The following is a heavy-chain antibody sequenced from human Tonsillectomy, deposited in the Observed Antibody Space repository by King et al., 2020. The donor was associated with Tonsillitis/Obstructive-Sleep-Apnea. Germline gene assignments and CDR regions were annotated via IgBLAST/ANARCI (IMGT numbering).Heavy chain of an antibody. J-gene: IGHJ4*02. D-gene: IGHD3-10*01. CDR2: INPSGGST. Sequence: QLVQSGAEVKKPGASVKVSCKASGYTFTSYYMHWVRQAPGQGLEWMGRINPSGGSTSYAQKLQGRVTKNRDTSTSTVYMELSSLRSDETAVYYCARDAMWFGEYNSPGFDYWGQGTLVTVSS. CDR1: GYTFTSYY. CDR3: ARDAMWFGEYNSPGFDY. V-gene: IGHV1-46*01.